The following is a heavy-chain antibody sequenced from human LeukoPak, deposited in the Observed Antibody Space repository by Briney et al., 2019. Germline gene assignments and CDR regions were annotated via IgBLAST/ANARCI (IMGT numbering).Heavy chain of an antibody. CDR1: AYSFTGYF. CDR2: INANGGDT. CDR3: ARDFSWGVDS. J-gene: IGHJ4*02. D-gene: IGHD3-10*01. Sequence: GASVTVSCKTSAYSFTGYFFHWSRQAPGQGLEWMGWINANGGDTNYAQQFQGRLTMTRDRSISTVYMELSRLRTDDTAVYYCARDFSWGVDSWGQGALVTVSS. V-gene: IGHV1-2*02.